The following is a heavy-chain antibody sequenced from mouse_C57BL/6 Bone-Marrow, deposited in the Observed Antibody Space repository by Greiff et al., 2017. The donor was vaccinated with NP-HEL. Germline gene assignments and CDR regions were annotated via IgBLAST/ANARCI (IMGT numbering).Heavy chain of an antibody. CDR3: AWGRPWFAY. CDR1: GYTFTDYY. J-gene: IGHJ3*01. V-gene: IGHV1-26*01. Sequence: EVQLQQSGPELVKPGASVKISCKASGYTFTDYYMNWVKQSHGKSLEWIGDINPNNGGTSYNQKFKGKATLTVDKSSSTAYMELRSLTSEDSAVYYCAWGRPWFAYWGQGTLVTVSA. CDR2: INPNNGGT.